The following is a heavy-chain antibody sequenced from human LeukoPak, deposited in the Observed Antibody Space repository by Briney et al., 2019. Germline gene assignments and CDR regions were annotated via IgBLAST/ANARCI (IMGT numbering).Heavy chain of an antibody. CDR3: ARLSTLDAFDI. V-gene: IGHV1-8*01. D-gene: IGHD3-16*01. J-gene: IGHJ3*02. Sequence: ASVKVSCTASGYTFINYDINWVRQAPGQGLEWMGWMNPNSGNTGHAQKFQGRVTMTRNASISTAYMELSSLRSEDTAVYYCARLSTLDAFDIWGQGTMVTVSS. CDR2: MNPNSGNT. CDR1: GYTFINYD.